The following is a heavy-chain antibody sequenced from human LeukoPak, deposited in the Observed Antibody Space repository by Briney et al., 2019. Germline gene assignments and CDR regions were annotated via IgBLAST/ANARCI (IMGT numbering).Heavy chain of an antibody. CDR1: GGSISSYY. Sequence: SETLSLTCTVSGGSISSYYWSWIRQPPGKGLEWIGEINHSGSTNYNPSLKSRVTISVDTSKNQFSLKLSSVTAADTAVYYCARVAVKYYDSTHTRKRVRYYFDYWGQGTLVTVSS. V-gene: IGHV4-34*01. J-gene: IGHJ4*02. CDR3: ARVAVKYYDSTHTRKRVRYYFDY. D-gene: IGHD3-22*01. CDR2: INHSGST.